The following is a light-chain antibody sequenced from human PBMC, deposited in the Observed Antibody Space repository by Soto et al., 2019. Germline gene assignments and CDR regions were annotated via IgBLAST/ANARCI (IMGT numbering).Light chain of an antibody. CDR2: WAS. CDR3: QQYYSTPT. V-gene: IGKV4-1*01. J-gene: IGKJ1*01. Sequence: DIVMTQSPDSLAVSLGERATINCKSSQSVLYSSTSNTYLAWYQQKPGQPPKLLIYWASTRESGVPDRFSGSGSGTDLPLTISSLQAEDVAFYYCQQYYSTPTFGQGTKVEIK. CDR1: QSVLYSSTSNTY.